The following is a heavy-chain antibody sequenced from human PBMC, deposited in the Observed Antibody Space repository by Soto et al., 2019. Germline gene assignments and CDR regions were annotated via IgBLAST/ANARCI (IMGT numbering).Heavy chain of an antibody. J-gene: IGHJ6*02. V-gene: IGHV4-39*01. CDR2: VYSSGAT. Sequence: PSETLSLTCTVSGDTISSSSHYWGWVRQPPGEGLEWIGSVYSSGATHYHPSLKSRLTISVDTSKNQFSLQLSSVTAADTAVYYCARQGVWADYYYYGLDVWGQGTTVTVSS. D-gene: IGHD3-16*01. CDR3: ARQGVWADYYYYGLDV. CDR1: GDTISSSSHY.